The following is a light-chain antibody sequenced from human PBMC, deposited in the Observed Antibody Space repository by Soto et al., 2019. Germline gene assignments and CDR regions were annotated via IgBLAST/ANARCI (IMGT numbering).Light chain of an antibody. CDR2: GAS. CDR1: QSVYSS. CDR3: QGPSYGARS. V-gene: IGKV3-15*01. J-gene: IGKJ5*01. Sequence: ETVMTQSPATLSVSPGERAGLSCRASQSVYSSLAWYQQKPGQAPRLLIYGASTRATGIPARFSGSGSGTDFTHTIGGLEPEDIAVYNCQGPSYGARSFCEGTRLEIK.